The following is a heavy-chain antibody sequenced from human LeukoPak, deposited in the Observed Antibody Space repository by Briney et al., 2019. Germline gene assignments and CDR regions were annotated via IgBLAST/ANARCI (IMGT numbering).Heavy chain of an antibody. J-gene: IGHJ5*02. Sequence: PGGSLRLSCAASGFTFSSYAMSWVRQAPGKGLEWVSAISGSGGSTYYADSVKGRFTISRDNSKNTLYLQMNSLRAEDTAVYYCANGDSYSSSNWFDPWGQGTLVTVSS. CDR2: ISGSGGST. V-gene: IGHV3-23*01. CDR3: ANGDSYSSSNWFDP. CDR1: GFTFSSYA. D-gene: IGHD6-6*01.